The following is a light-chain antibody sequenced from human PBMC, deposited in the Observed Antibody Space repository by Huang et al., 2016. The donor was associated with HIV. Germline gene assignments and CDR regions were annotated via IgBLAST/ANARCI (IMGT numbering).Light chain of an antibody. J-gene: IGKJ1*01. Sequence: DIQLTQSPSALSASVGDRVSITCRASQGIANYLVWFQQRPGGAPKRLIYAASSLQSGVPARCSGSGSGTKFTLTISGLQPEDFANYCLQHHAYPRTFGQGTKVEV. V-gene: IGKV1-17*03. CDR1: QGIANY. CDR2: AAS. CDR3: LQHHAYPRT.